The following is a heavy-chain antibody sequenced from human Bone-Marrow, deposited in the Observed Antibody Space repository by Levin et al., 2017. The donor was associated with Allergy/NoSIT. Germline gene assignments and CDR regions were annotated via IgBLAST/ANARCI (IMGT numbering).Heavy chain of an antibody. CDR3: ARTTLARGRGFDL. CDR2: IFHTGTT. Sequence: SETLSLTCAVSGAFIDSNNWWTWVRQTPGKGLEWLGEIFHTGTTDYNPSLKSRVAISLDNSRSPFSLRLSSVTAADTAVYFCARTTLARGRGFDLWGQGTVVIVSS. CDR1: GAFIDSNNW. J-gene: IGHJ3*01. V-gene: IGHV4-4*02. D-gene: IGHD4-11*01.